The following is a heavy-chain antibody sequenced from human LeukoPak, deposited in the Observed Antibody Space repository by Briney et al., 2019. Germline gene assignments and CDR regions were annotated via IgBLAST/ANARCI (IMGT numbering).Heavy chain of an antibody. D-gene: IGHD6-25*01. CDR3: ATAARLDAFDI. CDR2: FDPEDGET. J-gene: IGHJ3*02. Sequence: ASVKVSCKVSGYTLTELSMHWVRQAPGKGLELVGGFDPEDGETIYAQKFQGRVTMTEDTATDTAYMELSSLRSEDPAVYYCATAARLDAFDIWGQGTMVTVSS. V-gene: IGHV1-24*01. CDR1: GYTLTELS.